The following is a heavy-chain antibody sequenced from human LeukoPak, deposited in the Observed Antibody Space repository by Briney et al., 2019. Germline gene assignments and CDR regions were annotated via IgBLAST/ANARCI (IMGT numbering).Heavy chain of an antibody. D-gene: IGHD1-26*01. CDR1: GYTFSSYD. J-gene: IGHJ6*03. Sequence: ASVKVSRKASGYTFSSYDIHWVRQAPGQGLEWMGWINPNSGGTNYAQKFQGRVTMTRDTSISTAYMEVSRLRSDDTAVYYCAKDSGSYVPYYYMHVWGKGTTVTISS. V-gene: IGHV1-2*02. CDR2: INPNSGGT. CDR3: AKDSGSYVPYYYMHV.